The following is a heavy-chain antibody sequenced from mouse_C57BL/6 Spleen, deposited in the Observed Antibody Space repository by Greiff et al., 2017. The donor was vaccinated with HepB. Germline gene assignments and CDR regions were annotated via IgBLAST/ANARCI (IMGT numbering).Heavy chain of an antibody. V-gene: IGHV5-17*01. CDR2: ISSGSSTI. CDR1: GFTFSDYG. CDR3: ARSGRPDFDY. J-gene: IGHJ2*01. Sequence: EVKLMESGGGLVKPGGSLKLSCAASGFTFSDYGMHWVRQAPEKGLEWVAYISSGSSTIYYADTVKGRFTISRDNAKNTLFLQMTSLRSEDTAMYYCARSGRPDFDYWGQGTTLTVSS. D-gene: IGHD3-1*01.